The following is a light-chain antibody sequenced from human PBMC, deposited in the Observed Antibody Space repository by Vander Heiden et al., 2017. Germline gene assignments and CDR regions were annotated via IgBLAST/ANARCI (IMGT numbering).Light chain of an antibody. Sequence: EIVLTQSPGTLSWSPGERATLSCRASQSVTSSYLAWYQQKVGQAPRLLIYGASSRATGIPDRFSGSGSGTDFSLTISRLEPEDSAVYYCQQYGSSPRTFGQGTKVEIK. CDR3: QQYGSSPRT. J-gene: IGKJ1*01. CDR2: GAS. V-gene: IGKV3-20*01. CDR1: QSVTSSY.